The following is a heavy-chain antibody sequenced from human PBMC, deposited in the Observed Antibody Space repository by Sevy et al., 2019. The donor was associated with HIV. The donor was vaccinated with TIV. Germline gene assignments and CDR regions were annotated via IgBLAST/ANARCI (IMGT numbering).Heavy chain of an antibody. CDR3: ARGSSLLWFGEFYYFDY. CDR2: INHSGST. V-gene: IGHV4-34*01. CDR1: GGSFSGYY. Sequence: SETLSLTCAVYGGSFSGYYWSWIRQPPGKGLEWIGEINHSGSTNYNPSLKSRVTISVDTSKNQFSLKLSSVTAADTAVYYCARGSSLLWFGEFYYFDYWGQGTLVTVSS. D-gene: IGHD3-10*01. J-gene: IGHJ4*02.